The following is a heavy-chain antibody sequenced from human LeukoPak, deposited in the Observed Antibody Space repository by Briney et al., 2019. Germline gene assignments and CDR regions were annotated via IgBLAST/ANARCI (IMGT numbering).Heavy chain of an antibody. J-gene: IGHJ4*02. CDR1: GGSISSYY. V-gene: IGHV4-59*01. CDR2: IYYSGST. Sequence: SETLSLTCTVSGGSISSYYWSWIRQPPGKGLEWIGYIYYSGSTNYNPSLKSRVTISVDTSKNQFSLKLSSVTTADTAVYYCASSGSYRKFDYWGQGTLVTVSS. CDR3: ASSGSYRKFDY. D-gene: IGHD1-26*01.